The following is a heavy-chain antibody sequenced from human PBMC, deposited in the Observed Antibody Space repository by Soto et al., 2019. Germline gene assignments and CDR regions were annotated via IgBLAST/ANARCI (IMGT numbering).Heavy chain of an antibody. D-gene: IGHD4-4*01. J-gene: IGHJ3*02. Sequence: GGSLRLSCRASGFTVSSNYMSWSRQAPGKGLEWVSVIYIGGSTYYADSVKGRFTISRDNSKNTLYLQMNSLRAEDTAVYYCAKDVTPSNAFDIWGQGTMVTVS. V-gene: IGHV3-53*01. CDR1: GFTVSSNY. CDR2: IYIGGST. CDR3: AKDVTPSNAFDI.